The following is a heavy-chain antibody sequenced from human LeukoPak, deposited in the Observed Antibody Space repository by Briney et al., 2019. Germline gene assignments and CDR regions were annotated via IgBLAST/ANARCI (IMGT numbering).Heavy chain of an antibody. J-gene: IGHJ4*02. CDR1: GFTFSNHW. V-gene: IGHV3-74*01. D-gene: IGHD6-19*01. CDR3: ARVTVSGGYTALDF. CDR2: VNSDGSST. Sequence: GGSLTLSCAASGFTFSNHWMHWVRQAPGKGLVWVSHVNSDGSSTSYADLVKGRFTISRDNAKNTLFLQMYSLRAEDTGVYYCARVTVSGGYTALDFWGQGTLVAVSS.